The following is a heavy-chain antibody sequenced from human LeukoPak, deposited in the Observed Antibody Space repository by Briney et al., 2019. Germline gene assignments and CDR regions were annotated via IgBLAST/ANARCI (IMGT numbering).Heavy chain of an antibody. Sequence: PSETLPLTCAVYGGSFSGYYWSWIRQPPGKGLEWIGEINHSGSTNYNPSLKSRVTISVDTSKNQFSLKLSSVTAADTAVYYCAISPVLRFLEWLPSFDYWGQGTLVTVSS. J-gene: IGHJ4*02. D-gene: IGHD3-3*01. CDR2: INHSGST. CDR1: GGSFSGYY. CDR3: AISPVLRFLEWLPSFDY. V-gene: IGHV4-34*01.